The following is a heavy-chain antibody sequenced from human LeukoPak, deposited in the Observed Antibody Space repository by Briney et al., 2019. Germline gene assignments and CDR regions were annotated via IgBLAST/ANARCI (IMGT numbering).Heavy chain of an antibody. CDR1: GGTFSSYA. Sequence: SVKVSCKAAGGTFSSYAITWVRQAPGQGLEYMGGIIPIFGTANYAQKFQGRVTITADKSTSTAYMELSSLRSEDTAVYYCAREDLRYCSTGSCPDYWGQGTLVTVSS. CDR3: AREDLRYCSTGSCPDY. D-gene: IGHD2-15*01. V-gene: IGHV1-69*06. J-gene: IGHJ4*02. CDR2: IIPIFGTA.